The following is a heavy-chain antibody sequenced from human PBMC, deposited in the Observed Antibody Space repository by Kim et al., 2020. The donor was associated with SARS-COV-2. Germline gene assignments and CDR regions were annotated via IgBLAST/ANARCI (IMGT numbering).Heavy chain of an antibody. CDR3: ARCMRYYYYYGMDV. J-gene: IGHJ6*02. Sequence: PSLQRRVPISVDTSKNQFSLKLSSVTAADTAVYYCARCMRYYYYYGMDVWGQGTTVTVSS. D-gene: IGHD2-8*01. V-gene: IGHV4-34*01.